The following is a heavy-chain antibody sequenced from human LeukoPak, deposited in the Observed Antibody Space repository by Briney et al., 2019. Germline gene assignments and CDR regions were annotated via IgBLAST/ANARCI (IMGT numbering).Heavy chain of an antibody. Sequence: ASVKVSCKASGYTFTGYYIHWVRQAPGQGLEWMGWINPNSGGTNYAQRFQGRVTMTRDTSISTAYIELSRLTSDDTAVYYCARDFPIQIWTRTPWFDLWGQGTLVTVSS. CDR2: INPNSGGT. D-gene: IGHD5-18*01. V-gene: IGHV1-2*02. CDR3: ARDFPIQIWTRTPWFDL. J-gene: IGHJ5*02. CDR1: GYTFTGYY.